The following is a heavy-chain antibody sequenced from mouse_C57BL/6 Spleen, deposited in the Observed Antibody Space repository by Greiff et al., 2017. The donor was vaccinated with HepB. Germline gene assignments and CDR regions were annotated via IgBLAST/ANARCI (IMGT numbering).Heavy chain of an antibody. CDR2: ISYDGSN. D-gene: IGHD2-3*01. CDR3: ASLYDLYYYAMDY. Sequence: EVQLQESGPGLVKPSQSLSLTCSVTGYSITSGYYWNWIRQFPGNKLEWMGYISYDGSNNYNPSLKNRISITRDTSKNQFFLKLNSVTTEDTATYYCASLYDLYYYAMDYWGQGTSVTVSS. CDR1: GYSITSGYY. J-gene: IGHJ4*01. V-gene: IGHV3-6*01.